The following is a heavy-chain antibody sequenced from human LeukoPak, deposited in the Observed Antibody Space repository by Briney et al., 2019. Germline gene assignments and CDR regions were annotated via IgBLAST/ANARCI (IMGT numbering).Heavy chain of an antibody. CDR2: IYYSRST. CDR3: ARVGGRGYSYAVGY. CDR1: GGSISSSSYY. D-gene: IGHD5-18*01. V-gene: IGHV4-39*07. J-gene: IGHJ4*02. Sequence: SETLSLTCTVSGGSISSSSYYWGWIRQPPGKGLEWIGSIYYSRSTYYNPSLKSRVTISVDTSKNQFSLKLSSVTAADTAVYYCARVGGRGYSYAVGYWGQGTLVTVSS.